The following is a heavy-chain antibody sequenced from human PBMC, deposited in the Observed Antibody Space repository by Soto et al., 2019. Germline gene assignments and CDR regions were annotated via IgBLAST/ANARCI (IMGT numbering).Heavy chain of an antibody. CDR3: SRVDPGETSPFDH. CDR1: GYIFTSYY. D-gene: IGHD3-10*01. Sequence: QVELVQSGAEVKKPGASVKVSCKASGYIFTSYYLHWVRQAPGQGLEWMGWINPFDGSRMFAQSFQGRVTFTRDTSTSTVYMELSGRRSDDTAVYYCSRVDPGETSPFDHWGQGTLVTVSS. V-gene: IGHV1-46*03. CDR2: INPFDGSR. J-gene: IGHJ4*02.